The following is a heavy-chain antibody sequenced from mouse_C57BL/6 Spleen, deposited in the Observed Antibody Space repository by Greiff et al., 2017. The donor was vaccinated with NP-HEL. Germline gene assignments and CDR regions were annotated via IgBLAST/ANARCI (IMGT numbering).Heavy chain of an antibody. CDR1: GYAFSSSW. CDR2: IYPGDGDT. V-gene: IGHV1-82*01. J-gene: IGHJ2*01. D-gene: IGHD3-2*02. Sequence: VQLQQSGPELVKPGASVKISCKASGYAFSSSWMNWVKQRPGKGLEWIGRIYPGDGDTNYNGKFKGKATLTADKSSSTAYMQLSSLTSEDSAVXFCASDSSGYVDYWGQGTTLTVSS. CDR3: ASDSSGYVDY.